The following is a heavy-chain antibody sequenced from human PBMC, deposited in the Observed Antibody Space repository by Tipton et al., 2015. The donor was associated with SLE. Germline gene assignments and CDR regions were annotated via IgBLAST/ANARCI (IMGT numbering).Heavy chain of an antibody. J-gene: IGHJ1*01. Sequence: SLRLSCAASGFTFSSYAMSWVRQAPGKGLEWVSVIYSGGSTYYADSVKGRFTFSRDDSKNTLYLQMNSLRAEDTAVYYCAKDGAGTYSQHWGQGPLVTVSS. V-gene: IGHV3-23*03. CDR3: AKDGAGTYSQH. CDR2: IYSGGST. CDR1: GFTFSSYA. D-gene: IGHD6-13*01.